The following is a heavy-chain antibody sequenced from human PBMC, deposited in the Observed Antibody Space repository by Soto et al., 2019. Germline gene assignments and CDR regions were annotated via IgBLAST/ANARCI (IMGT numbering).Heavy chain of an antibody. CDR2: IYYSGST. D-gene: IGHD2-2*01. CDR1: GGSISSGGYY. Sequence: QVQLQESGPGLVKPSQTLSLTCTVSGGSISSGGYYWNWIRQHPGKGLEWIGYIYYSGSTYYNPSLKSRVTISVDTSKNQFSLKLSSVTAADTAVYYCARGEYCSSTSCYGGYRWGQGTLVTVSS. V-gene: IGHV4-31*03. J-gene: IGHJ4*02. CDR3: ARGEYCSSTSCYGGYR.